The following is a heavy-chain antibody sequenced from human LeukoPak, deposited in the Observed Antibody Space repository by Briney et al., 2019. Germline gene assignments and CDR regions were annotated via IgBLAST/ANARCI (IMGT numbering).Heavy chain of an antibody. J-gene: IGHJ3*02. Sequence: HPGGSLRLSCAASGFTFSNYWMHWVRQAPGKGLVWVSHIVSDGSSTTYADSVKGRFTISRDNAKNSLYLQMNSLRAEDTAVYYCARATSQSSGYYLVEAFDIWGQGTMVTVSS. CDR3: ARATSQSSGYYLVEAFDI. CDR1: GFTFSNYW. D-gene: IGHD3-22*01. CDR2: IVSDGSST. V-gene: IGHV3-74*01.